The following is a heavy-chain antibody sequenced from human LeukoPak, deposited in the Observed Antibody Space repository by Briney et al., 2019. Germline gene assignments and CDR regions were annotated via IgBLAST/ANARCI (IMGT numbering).Heavy chain of an antibody. CDR2: INHGGNT. CDR1: GGVIGISTYY. CDR3: ARVVRYSSGPDY. D-gene: IGHD6-19*01. Sequence: PSETLSLTCSVSGGVIGISTYYWAWIRRPPGRGLEWIGSINHGGNTYYNPSLKGRVTISVDRSKNQFSLRLSSVTAADTAVYYCARVVRYSSGPDYWGQGTLVTVSS. V-gene: IGHV4-39*07. J-gene: IGHJ4*02.